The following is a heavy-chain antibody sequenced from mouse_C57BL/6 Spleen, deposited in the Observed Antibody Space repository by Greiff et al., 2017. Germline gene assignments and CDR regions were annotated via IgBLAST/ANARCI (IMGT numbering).Heavy chain of an antibody. CDR1: GYTFTSYW. CDR2: IDPSDSYT. CDR3: ARDTTRGYAMDY. J-gene: IGHJ4*01. D-gene: IGHD1-1*01. Sequence: QVQLQQPGAELVMPGASVKLSCKASGYTFTSYWMHWVKQRPGQGLEWIGEIDPSDSYTNYNQKFKGKSTLTVDKSSSTAYMQLSSLTSEDSAVYYCARDTTRGYAMDYWGQGTSVTVSS. V-gene: IGHV1-69*01.